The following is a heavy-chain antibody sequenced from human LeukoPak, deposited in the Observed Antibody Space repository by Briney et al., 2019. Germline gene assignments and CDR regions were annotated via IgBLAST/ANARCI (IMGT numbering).Heavy chain of an antibody. CDR2: FDPEDGET. Sequence: ASVKVSCKVSGYTLTELSMHWVRQAPGKGLEWMGGFDPEDGETIYAQKFQGRVTMTEDTSTDTAYMELSSLRSEDTAVYYCATGRWGSGYELQYDYRGQGTLVTVSS. CDR3: ATGRWGSGYELQYDY. D-gene: IGHD5-12*01. V-gene: IGHV1-24*01. CDR1: GYTLTELS. J-gene: IGHJ4*02.